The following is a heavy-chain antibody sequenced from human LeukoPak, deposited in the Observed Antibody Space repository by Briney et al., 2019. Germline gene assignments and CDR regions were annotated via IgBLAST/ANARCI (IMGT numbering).Heavy chain of an antibody. CDR2: ISGSGGST. Sequence: GGSLRLSCAASGFTFSSYAMSWVRHAPGKGLEWVSAISGSGGSTYYADSVKGRFTISRDNSKNTLYLQMNSLRAEDTAVYYCAKDRKDIVVVVAATLGRWGQGTLVTVSS. D-gene: IGHD2-15*01. V-gene: IGHV3-23*01. CDR1: GFTFSSYA. J-gene: IGHJ4*02. CDR3: AKDRKDIVVVVAATLGR.